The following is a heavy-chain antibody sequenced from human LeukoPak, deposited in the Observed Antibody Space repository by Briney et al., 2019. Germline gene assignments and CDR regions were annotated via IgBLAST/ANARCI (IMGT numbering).Heavy chain of an antibody. D-gene: IGHD2-2*01. CDR2: INPSGGST. J-gene: IGHJ6*02. Sequence: ASVKVSCKASGYSFISFYIHWVRQAPGQGLEWMGVINPSGGSTAYAQQFQGRVTMTRDTSTSTVYMELSSLRSEDTAVYYCARAFPVYCSSTSCPYYYYYGMDVWGQGTTVTVSS. CDR3: ARAFPVYCSSTSCPYYYYYGMDV. V-gene: IGHV1-46*01. CDR1: GYSFISFY.